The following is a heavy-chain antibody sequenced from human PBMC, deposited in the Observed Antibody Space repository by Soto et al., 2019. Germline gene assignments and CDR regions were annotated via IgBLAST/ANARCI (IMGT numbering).Heavy chain of an antibody. CDR3: ARDREAYYYDSSGYMVGYYYGMDV. D-gene: IGHD3-22*01. V-gene: IGHV1-69*13. J-gene: IGHJ6*02. CDR1: GYTFTSYG. Sequence: SVKVSCKASGYTFTSYGISWVRQAPGQGLECMGGIIPIFGTANYAQKFQGRVTITADESTSTAYMELSSLRSEDTAVYYCARDREAYYYDSSGYMVGYYYGMDVWGQGTTVTVSS. CDR2: IIPIFGTA.